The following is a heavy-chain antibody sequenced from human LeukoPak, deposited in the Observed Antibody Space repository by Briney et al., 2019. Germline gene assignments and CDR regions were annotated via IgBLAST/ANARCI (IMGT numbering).Heavy chain of an antibody. Sequence: GGSLRLSCAASGITFSNYAMTWVRQPPGKGLEWVSSISGGATSTYYADSVKGRFTISRDNAKNTLYLQINSLRAEDTAVYYCAKRRYGYCSGGSCCDSFDYWGQGTLVTVSS. CDR2: ISGGATST. V-gene: IGHV3-23*01. J-gene: IGHJ4*02. D-gene: IGHD2-15*01. CDR3: AKRRYGYCSGGSCCDSFDY. CDR1: GITFSNYA.